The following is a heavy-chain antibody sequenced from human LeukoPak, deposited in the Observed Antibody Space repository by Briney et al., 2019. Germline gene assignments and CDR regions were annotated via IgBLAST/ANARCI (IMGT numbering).Heavy chain of an antibody. D-gene: IGHD3-3*01. J-gene: IGHJ3*02. Sequence: APVKVSCKASGGALSSSAVSWLRLAPGQGLEWLGGIIPIYDSADYAQRFQGRVKISTDESTITLFLELSSLTPEDTAVYYCARAWSGILAYDAFDIWGQGTMIIVSS. CDR3: ARAWSGILAYDAFDI. V-gene: IGHV1-69*05. CDR1: GGALSSSA. CDR2: IIPIYDSA.